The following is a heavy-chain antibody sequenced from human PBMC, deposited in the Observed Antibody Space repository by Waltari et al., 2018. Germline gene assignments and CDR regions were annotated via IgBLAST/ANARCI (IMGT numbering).Heavy chain of an antibody. Sequence: QVQLQESGPGLVKPSQTLSLTCTVSGGSINSGDYYWSWIRQPPGKGLEWIGYIYYSGSTYYNPSLKSRVTISVDTSKNQFSLKLSSLRSEDTAVYYCARDHRSTGSGWYASTRYYYYGMDVWGQGTTVTVSS. V-gene: IGHV4-30-4*08. CDR1: GGSINSGDYY. D-gene: IGHD6-19*01. CDR3: ARDHRSTGSGWYASTRYYYYGMDV. J-gene: IGHJ6*02. CDR2: IYYSGST.